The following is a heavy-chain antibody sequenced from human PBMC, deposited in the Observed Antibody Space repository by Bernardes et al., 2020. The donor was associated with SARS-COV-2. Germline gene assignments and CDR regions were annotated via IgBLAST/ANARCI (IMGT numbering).Heavy chain of an antibody. CDR1: GFTFDDYA. D-gene: IGHD1-7*01. Sequence: GGSLILSCAASGFTFDDYAMHWVRQAPGQGLEWVSGISWNSGSIGYADSVKGRFTISRDNAKNSLYLQMNSLRAEDTALYYCAKEAKSGTNYFDYWGQGTLVTVSS. CDR2: ISWNSGSI. J-gene: IGHJ4*02. CDR3: AKEAKSGTNYFDY. V-gene: IGHV3-9*01.